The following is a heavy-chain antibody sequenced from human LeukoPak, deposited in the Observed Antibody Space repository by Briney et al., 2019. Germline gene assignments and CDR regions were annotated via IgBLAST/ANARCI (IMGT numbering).Heavy chain of an antibody. V-gene: IGHV3-7*01. CDR2: IKHDGSEE. J-gene: IGHJ4*02. D-gene: IGHD3-16*02. Sequence: PGGSLRLSCVASGLSISGQWMNWVRQAPRQGLEWVANIKHDGSEEYYVDSVKGRFTLSRDDGRNSVSLQMNSVRAEDTAVYYCGYTNNFYHWGQGTLVVVSS. CDR3: GYTNNFYH. CDR1: GLSISGQW.